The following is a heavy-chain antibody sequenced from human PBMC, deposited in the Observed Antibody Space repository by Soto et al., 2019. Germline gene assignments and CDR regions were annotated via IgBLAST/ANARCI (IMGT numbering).Heavy chain of an antibody. CDR3: ARAGRSGWYGNWFDP. V-gene: IGHV3-21*01. D-gene: IGHD6-19*01. Sequence: EVQLVESGGGLVKPGGSLRLSCAASGFTFSSYSMNWVRQAPGKGLEWVSSLSSSSSYIYYADSVKGRFTISRDNAKNSLYLQMNSLRAEDTAVYYCARAGRSGWYGNWFDPWGQGTLVTVSS. J-gene: IGHJ5*02. CDR1: GFTFSSYS. CDR2: LSSSSSYI.